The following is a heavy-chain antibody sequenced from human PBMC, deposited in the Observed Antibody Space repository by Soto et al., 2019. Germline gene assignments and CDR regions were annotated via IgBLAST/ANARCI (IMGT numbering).Heavy chain of an antibody. CDR3: AKQEEQLARYWYFDL. D-gene: IGHD6-6*01. CDR1: GFTFSSYA. J-gene: IGHJ2*01. CDR2: ISGSGGST. V-gene: IGHV3-23*01. Sequence: QTGGSLSLSCAASGFTFSSYAMSWFRQAPGKGLEWVSAISGSGGSTYYADSVKGRFTISRDNSKNTLYLQMNSLRAEDTAVYYCAKQEEQLARYWYFDLWGRGTLVTVSS.